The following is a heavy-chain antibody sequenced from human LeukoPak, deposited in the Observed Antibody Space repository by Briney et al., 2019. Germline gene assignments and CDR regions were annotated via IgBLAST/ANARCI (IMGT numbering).Heavy chain of an antibody. CDR1: GGSISSYY. J-gene: IGHJ6*03. CDR3: ARSAGSYDFYYYMDV. Sequence: SETLSLTCTVSGGSISSYYWSWIRQPPGRGLEWIGYIYYSGSTNYNPSLKSRVTIPVDTPNNQFSLKLSSVTAADTAVYYCARSAGSYDFYYYMDVWGKGTTATVSS. D-gene: IGHD3-10*01. V-gene: IGHV4-59*01. CDR2: IYYSGST.